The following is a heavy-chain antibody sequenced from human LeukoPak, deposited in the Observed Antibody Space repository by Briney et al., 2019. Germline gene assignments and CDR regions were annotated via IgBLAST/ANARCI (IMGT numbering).Heavy chain of an antibody. Sequence: KTSETLSLTCTVSGGSITSYYWSWIRQPPGKGLEWMGYIYYGGSTNSNPSLKSRLTMSLDTAQNQISLKLKSVTAADTAVYYCARDHNGYTGRYHFDYWGQGTLVTVSS. CDR3: ARDHNGYTGRYHFDY. CDR1: GGSITSYY. D-gene: IGHD1-26*01. V-gene: IGHV4-59*01. J-gene: IGHJ4*02. CDR2: IYYGGST.